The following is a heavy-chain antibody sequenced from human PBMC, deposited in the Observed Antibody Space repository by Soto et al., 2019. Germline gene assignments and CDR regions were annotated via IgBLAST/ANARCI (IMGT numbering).Heavy chain of an antibody. CDR2: ISSSSGTI. V-gene: IGHV3-48*03. Sequence: GVSLRLSCAASGFTFSSYEMNWVRQAPGKGLEWVSYISSSSGTIYYADSVKGRFTISRDNAKNSLYLQMNSLRAEDTAVYYCASNVLLWFGETRDYWGQGTLVTVSS. J-gene: IGHJ4*02. D-gene: IGHD3-10*01. CDR1: GFTFSSYE. CDR3: ASNVLLWFGETRDY.